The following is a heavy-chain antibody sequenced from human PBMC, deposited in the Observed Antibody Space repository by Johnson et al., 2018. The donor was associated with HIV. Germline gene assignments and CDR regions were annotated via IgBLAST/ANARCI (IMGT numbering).Heavy chain of an antibody. J-gene: IGHJ3*02. D-gene: IGHD3-22*01. CDR2: ISSGGRT. V-gene: IGHV3-66*01. CDR3: ARDRRYYDSSGYYHDAFDI. CDR1: GFTVNSNY. Sequence: VQLVESGGGLVQPGGSLRLPGAASGFTVNSNYINWVRQAPGKGLECVSGISSGGRTYYADSVKGRLTISRDNSKNTLYLQMNSLRAEDTAVYFCARDRRYYDSSGYYHDAFDIWGQGTMVTVSS.